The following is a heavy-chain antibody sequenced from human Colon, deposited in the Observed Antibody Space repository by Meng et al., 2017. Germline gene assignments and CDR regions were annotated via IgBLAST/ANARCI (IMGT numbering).Heavy chain of an antibody. CDR3: ARDHGYSYGLPLDY. CDR2: TYYRSKWYN. J-gene: IGHJ4*02. D-gene: IGHD5-18*01. Sequence: HVQLQHTGPGLVNPPQTLLLTCVIPGVTVSSNTAAWNWIRQSPSRGPEWLGRTYYRSKWYNEYAVSVKSRMTFNADTSKNQVSLQVNSVTPEDTAVYYCARDHGYSYGLPLDYWGQGILVTVSS. V-gene: IGHV6-1*01. CDR1: GVTVSSNTAA.